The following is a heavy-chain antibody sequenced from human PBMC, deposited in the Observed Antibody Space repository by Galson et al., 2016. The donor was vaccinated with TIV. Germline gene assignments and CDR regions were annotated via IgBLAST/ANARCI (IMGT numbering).Heavy chain of an antibody. CDR2: IYSSGST. V-gene: IGHV4-61*02. Sequence: TLSLTCTVSGDSIINGTYYWNWIRQASGKGLEWIGRIYSSGSTKYNPSLSSRVTISMDTSKNQFSLKLGSVTAAGTAVYYCSKYDRSSFWFDAWGQGTPVTVTS. CDR3: SKYDRSSFWFDA. J-gene: IGHJ5*02. CDR1: GDSIINGTYY. D-gene: IGHD3-22*01.